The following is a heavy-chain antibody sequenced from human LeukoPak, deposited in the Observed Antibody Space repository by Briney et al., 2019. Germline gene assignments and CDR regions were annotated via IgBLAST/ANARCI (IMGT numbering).Heavy chain of an antibody. J-gene: IGHJ4*02. CDR1: GFTFSDYY. D-gene: IGHD3-10*01. CDR2: ISSSSSYT. V-gene: IGHV3-11*06. Sequence: GGSLRLSCAASGFTFSDYYMSWIRQATGKGLEWVSYISSSSSYTNYADSVKGRFTISRDNAKNSLYLQMNSLRAEDTAVYYCARVPYYYGSGSYYSGYYFDYWGQGTLVTVSS. CDR3: ARVPYYYGSGSYYSGYYFDY.